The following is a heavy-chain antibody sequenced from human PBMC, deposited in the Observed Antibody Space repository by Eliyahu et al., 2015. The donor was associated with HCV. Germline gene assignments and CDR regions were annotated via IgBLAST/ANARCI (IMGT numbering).Heavy chain of an antibody. CDR3: ARGPGTYYDFWSGYYGEMDV. Sequence: QVQLVESGGGVVQPGRSLRLSCAASGFTFSSYGLXWVRQAPGKGLEWVAVIWYDGSNKYYADSVKGRFTISRDNSKNTLYLQMNSLRAEDTAVYYCARGPGTYYDFWSGYYGEMDVWGQGTTVTVSS. CDR2: IWYDGSNK. J-gene: IGHJ6*02. V-gene: IGHV3-33*01. CDR1: GFTFSSYG. D-gene: IGHD3-3*01.